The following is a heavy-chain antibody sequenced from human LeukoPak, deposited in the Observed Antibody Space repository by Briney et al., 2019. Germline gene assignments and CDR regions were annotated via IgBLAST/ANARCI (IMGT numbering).Heavy chain of an antibody. V-gene: IGHV3-30*04. Sequence: GGSLRLSCAASGFTFSSYAMHWVRQAPGKGLEWVAVISYDGSNKYYADSVKGRFTISRDNSKNTLYLQMNSLRAEDTAVYYCAREYQLLYGGDAFDIWGQGTMVTVSS. CDR3: AREYQLLYGGDAFDI. CDR2: ISYDGSNK. J-gene: IGHJ3*02. CDR1: GFTFSSYA. D-gene: IGHD2-2*01.